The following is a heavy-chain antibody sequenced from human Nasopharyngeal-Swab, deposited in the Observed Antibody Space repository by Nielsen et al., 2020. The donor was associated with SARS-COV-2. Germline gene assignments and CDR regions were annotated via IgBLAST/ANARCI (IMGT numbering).Heavy chain of an antibody. CDR1: GFTFDDYA. D-gene: IGHD4-17*01. CDR2: ISWNSGSI. J-gene: IGHJ3*02. Sequence: GGSLRLSCAASGFTFDDYAMHWVRQAPGKGLEWVSGISWNSGSIGYADSVKGRFTISRDNAKNSLYLQMNSLRAEDTALYYCAKVDGVTTFLLGAFDIWGQGTMVTVSS. CDR3: AKVDGVTTFLLGAFDI. V-gene: IGHV3-9*01.